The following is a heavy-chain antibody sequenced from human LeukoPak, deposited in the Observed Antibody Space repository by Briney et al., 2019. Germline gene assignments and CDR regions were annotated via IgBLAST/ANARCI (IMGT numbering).Heavy chain of an antibody. D-gene: IGHD2-2*01. J-gene: IGHJ6*03. CDR2: ISAYNGNT. CDR3: AILPAQRYYYYYMDV. Sequence: ASVKVSCKTSGYTLISYGISWVRQAPGQGLEWMGWISAYNGNTNYAQKFQGRVTLTTDTSTSTAYMELRSLRSDDTAVYYCAILPAQRYYYYYMDVWGKGTTVTVSS. CDR1: GYTLISYG. V-gene: IGHV1-18*01.